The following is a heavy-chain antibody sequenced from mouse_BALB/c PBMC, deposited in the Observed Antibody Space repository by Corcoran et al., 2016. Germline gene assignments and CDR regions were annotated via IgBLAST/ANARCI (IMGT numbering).Heavy chain of an antibody. CDR1: GYTFTNYG. V-gene: IGHV9-3-1*01. CDR3: ANYYGSSSAVNWYFDV. J-gene: IGHJ1*01. Sequence: QIQLVQSGPELKKPGETVKISCKASGYTFTNYGMNWVKQAPGKGLKWMGWINTYTGEPTYADDFKGRFAFSLETSASTAYLQINNLKNEDTATYFCANYYGSSSAVNWYFDVWGAGTTVTVSS. CDR2: INTYTGEP. D-gene: IGHD1-1*01.